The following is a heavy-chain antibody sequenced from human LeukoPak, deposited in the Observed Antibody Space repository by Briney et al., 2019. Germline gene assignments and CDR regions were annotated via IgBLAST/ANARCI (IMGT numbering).Heavy chain of an antibody. D-gene: IGHD2-15*01. CDR3: VKVGCCGGNWYWGYFQH. CDR1: GFTFSSYV. Sequence: GGSLRLSCSASGFTFSSYVMHWVRQAPGKGLEYVSGISSNGDRTHYADSVKGRFIISRDNSKNTLYLQMSSLRTEDTAVYYCVKVGCCGGNWYWGYFQHWGQGTLVTVSS. CDR2: ISSNGDRT. V-gene: IGHV3-64D*09. J-gene: IGHJ1*01.